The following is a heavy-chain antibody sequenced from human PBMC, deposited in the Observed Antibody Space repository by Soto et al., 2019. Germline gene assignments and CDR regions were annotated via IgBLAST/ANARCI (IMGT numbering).Heavy chain of an antibody. CDR3: ARRVAARGELRDAFDI. Sequence: GESLKISCKGSGYSFTSYWIAWVRQMPGKGLEWMGIIYPGDSDTRYSPSFQGQVTISADKSISTAYLQWSSLKASDTAMYYCARRVAARGELRDAFDIWGQGTIVTVSS. J-gene: IGHJ3*02. D-gene: IGHD6-6*01. CDR1: GYSFTSYW. V-gene: IGHV5-51*01. CDR2: IYPGDSDT.